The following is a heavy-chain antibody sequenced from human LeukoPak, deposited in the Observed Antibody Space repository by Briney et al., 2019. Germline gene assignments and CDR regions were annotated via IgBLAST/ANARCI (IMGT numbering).Heavy chain of an antibody. J-gene: IGHJ4*02. CDR2: INPNSGGT. CDR1: GYTFTGYY. D-gene: IGHD6-19*01. CDR3: ARDTLGYSSGWPSRGDY. V-gene: IGHV1-2*02. Sequence: ASVKVSCKASGYTFTGYYMHWVRQAPGQGLEWMGWINPNSGGTNYAQKFQGRVTMTRDTSISTAYMELSRLRPDDTAVYYCARDTLGYSSGWPSRGDYWGQGTLVTVSS.